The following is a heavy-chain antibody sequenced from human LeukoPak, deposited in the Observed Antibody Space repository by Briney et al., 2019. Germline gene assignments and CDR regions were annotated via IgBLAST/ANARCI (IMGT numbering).Heavy chain of an antibody. Sequence: SETLSLTCMATGGSIRSYYWSWIRKPPGKGLEWIAYIYYSGSTYYNPSLKSRVTISVDTSKKQFSLKLSSVTAADTAVYYCARDLRGYYDSSGYYVWGQGTLVTVSS. D-gene: IGHD3-22*01. J-gene: IGHJ4*02. CDR2: IYYSGST. CDR3: ARDLRGYYDSSGYYV. CDR1: GGSIRSYY. V-gene: IGHV4-59*12.